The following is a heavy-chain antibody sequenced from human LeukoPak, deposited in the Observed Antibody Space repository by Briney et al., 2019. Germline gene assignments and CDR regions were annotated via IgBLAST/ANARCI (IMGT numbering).Heavy chain of an antibody. V-gene: IGHV3-11*06. Sequence: GGSLRLSCAASGFTFSDYYMSWIRQAPGKGLEWVSYISSSSSYTNYADSVKGRFTISRDNAKNSLYLQMNSLRAADTAVYYCARTYYYDSSGYYLYYYYGMDVWGQGTTVTVSS. CDR2: ISSSSSYT. CDR3: ARTYYYDSSGYYLYYYYGMDV. CDR1: GFTFSDYY. D-gene: IGHD3-22*01. J-gene: IGHJ6*02.